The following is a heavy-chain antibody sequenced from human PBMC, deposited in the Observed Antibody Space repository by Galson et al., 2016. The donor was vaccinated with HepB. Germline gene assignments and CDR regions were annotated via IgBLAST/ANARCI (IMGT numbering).Heavy chain of an antibody. CDR2: IWYDGSNN. Sequence: SLIIAGAASGFSFSSFGIHWGRQGPVNALEWVAVIWYDGSNNYSGNSVQGRFTISRDNSKNKLYLQMNSLRAEDTAIYYCAREAPIAAPGANDCWGQGTQVTVSS. V-gene: IGHV3-33*01. CDR3: AREAPIAAPGANDC. J-gene: IGHJ4*02. CDR1: GFSFSSFG. D-gene: IGHD6-13*01.